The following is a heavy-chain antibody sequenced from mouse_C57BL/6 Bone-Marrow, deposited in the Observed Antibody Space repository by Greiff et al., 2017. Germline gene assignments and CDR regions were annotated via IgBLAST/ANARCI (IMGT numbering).Heavy chain of an antibody. CDR3: ARRGGLYYAMDY. V-gene: IGHV5-6*01. J-gene: IGHJ4*01. CDR1: GFTFSSYG. Sequence: DVHLVESGGDLVKPGGSLKLSCAASGFTFSSYGMSWVRQTPDKRLAWVATISSGGSYTYYPDSVKGRFTISRDNAKNTLYLQMSSLKSEDTAMYYCARRGGLYYAMDYWGQGTSVTVSS. CDR2: ISSGGSYT.